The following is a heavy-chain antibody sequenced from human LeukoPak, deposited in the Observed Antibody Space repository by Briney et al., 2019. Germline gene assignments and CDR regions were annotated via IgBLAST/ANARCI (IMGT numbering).Heavy chain of an antibody. CDR1: AYTFTGYY. D-gene: IGHD1-26*01. V-gene: IGHV1-2*02. CDR3: ARDGWVKKELRAFDI. Sequence: ASVKVSCKASAYTFTGYYMHWVRQAPGQGLEWMGWINPNSGGTIYAQKFQGRVTMTRDTSISTAYMELSRLTSDDTAVYYCARDGWVKKELRAFDIWGQGTMVTVSS. CDR2: INPNSGGT. J-gene: IGHJ3*02.